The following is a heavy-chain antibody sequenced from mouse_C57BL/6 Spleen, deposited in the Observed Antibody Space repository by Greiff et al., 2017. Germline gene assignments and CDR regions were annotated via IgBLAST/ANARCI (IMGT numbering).Heavy chain of an antibody. D-gene: IGHD1-1*01. Sequence: VQLQQSGPGLVQPSQSLSITCTVSGFSLTSYGVHWVRQSPGKCLEWLGVIWRGGSTDYNAAFMSRLSITEDDSKSQVFFKMNSLQADDTAIYYCAKRGGTAVVARGCAMDYWGQGTSVTVSS. V-gene: IGHV2-5*01. J-gene: IGHJ4*01. CDR2: IWRGGST. CDR1: GFSLTSYG. CDR3: AKRGGTAVVARGCAMDY.